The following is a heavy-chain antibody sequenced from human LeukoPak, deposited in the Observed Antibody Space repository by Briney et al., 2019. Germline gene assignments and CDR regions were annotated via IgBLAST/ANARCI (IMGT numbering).Heavy chain of an antibody. V-gene: IGHV4-61*08. D-gene: IGHD6-13*01. CDR2: IYYSGST. CDR3: ARGLWGEREEDLYHGYSSN. J-gene: IGHJ4*02. CDR1: GGSISSGGYS. Sequence: PSQTLSLTCAVSGGSISSGGYSWSWIRQPPGKGLEWIGYIYYSGSTNYNPSLKSRVTISVDTSKNQFSLKLSSVTAEDTAVYYCARGLWGEREEDLYHGYSSNWGQGTLVTVSS.